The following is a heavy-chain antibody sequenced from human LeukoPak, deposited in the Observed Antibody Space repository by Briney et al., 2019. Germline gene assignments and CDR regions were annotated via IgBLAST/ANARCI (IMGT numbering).Heavy chain of an antibody. V-gene: IGHV4-39*07. J-gene: IGHJ3*02. CDR1: GGSISSSSYY. Sequence: SETLSLTCTVSGGSISSSSYYWGWIRQPPGKGLEWIGSVYYSGSTYYNPSLKSRVTISVDTSKTQFSLKLSSVTAADTAVYYCARDPYSSGWYSRAFDIWGQGTMVTVSS. CDR2: VYYSGST. D-gene: IGHD6-19*01. CDR3: ARDPYSSGWYSRAFDI.